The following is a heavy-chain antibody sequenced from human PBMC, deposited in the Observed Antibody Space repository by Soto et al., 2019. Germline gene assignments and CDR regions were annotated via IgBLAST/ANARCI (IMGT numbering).Heavy chain of an antibody. J-gene: IGHJ4*02. CDR3: ARMELGYYYFDY. D-gene: IGHD3-10*01. CDR1: GFSLSTSGMC. Sequence: SGPTLVNPTQTLTLTCTFSGFSLSTSGMCVSWIRQPPGKALEWLARIDWDDDKYYSTSLKTRLTISKDTSKNQVVLTMTNMDPVDTATYYCARMELGYYYFDYWGQGTLVTVSS. CDR2: IDWDDDK. V-gene: IGHV2-70*11.